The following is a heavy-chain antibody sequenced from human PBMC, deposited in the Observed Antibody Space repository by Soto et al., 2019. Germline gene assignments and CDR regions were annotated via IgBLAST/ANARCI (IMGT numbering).Heavy chain of an antibody. J-gene: IGHJ3*02. V-gene: IGHV4-34*01. D-gene: IGHD6-19*01. CDR3: ANIAGYSSGWYGGGDAFDI. CDR2: INHSGST. CDR1: GGSFSGYY. Sequence: SSETLSLTCAVYGGSFSGYYWSWIRQPPGKGLEWIGEINHSGSTNYNPSLKSRVTISVDTSKNQFSLKLSSVTAADTAVYYCANIAGYSSGWYGGGDAFDIWGQGTMVPVSS.